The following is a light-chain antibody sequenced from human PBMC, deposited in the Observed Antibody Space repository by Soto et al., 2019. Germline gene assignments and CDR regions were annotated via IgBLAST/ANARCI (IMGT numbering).Light chain of an antibody. CDR2: DVF. CDR3: QQYNTYS. V-gene: IGKV1-5*01. J-gene: IGKJ1*01. Sequence: DIQMTQSPSTLSASVGDRVTITCRASQRIQTWLAWYQQKPGKAPKLLIYDVFTLETGVPSRFSGGGSGTEFTLTITTLQPDDFATYYCQQYNTYSFGQGTKVEMK. CDR1: QRIQTW.